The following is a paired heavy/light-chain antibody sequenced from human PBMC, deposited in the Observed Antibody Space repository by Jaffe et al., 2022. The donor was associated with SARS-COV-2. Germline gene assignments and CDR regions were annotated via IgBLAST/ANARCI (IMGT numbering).Light chain of an antibody. CDR3: QQYYSTPYT. V-gene: IGKV4-1*01. Sequence: DIVMTQSPDSLAVSLGERATINCMSSQSVLYSSSDKNFLAWYQQKPGQPPKLLIYWTSTRESGVPDRFSGSGSGTDFTLTISSLQAEDVAVYFCQQYYSTPYTFGQGTKLEIK. CDR2: WTS. CDR1: QSVLYSSSDKNF. J-gene: IGKJ2*01.
Heavy chain of an antibody. J-gene: IGHJ3*01. D-gene: IGHD3-22*01. V-gene: IGHV1-3*01. CDR1: GFTFSSYA. CDR3: ARTHYYDSSGYYPRHAFDF. Sequence: QVQLVQSGAEVKKPGASVKVSCKASGFTFSSYAMHWVRQAPGQRLEWMGWINVGNGNTKFSQRFQGRVTITRDTSATTAYMELSSLRSEDTAVYYCARTHYYDSSGYYPRHAFDFWGQGTMVTVSS. CDR2: INVGNGNT.